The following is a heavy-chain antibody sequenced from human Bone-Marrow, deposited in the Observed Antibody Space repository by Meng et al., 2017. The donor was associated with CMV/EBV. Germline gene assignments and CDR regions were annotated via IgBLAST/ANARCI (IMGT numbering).Heavy chain of an antibody. CDR3: ARGTFTGGGDFWSGGLFAD. CDR2: IYYSGST. CDR1: GGSISSGDYY. V-gene: IGHV4-61*08. D-gene: IGHD3-3*01. Sequence: SETLSLTCTVSGGSISSGDYYWSWIRQPPGKGREGIGNIYYSGSTNYNPSLKSRVTISVNTSKNQFSLKLSSVTAADTAVYYGARGTFTGGGDFWSGGLFADWGPGTLVTVSS. J-gene: IGHJ4*02.